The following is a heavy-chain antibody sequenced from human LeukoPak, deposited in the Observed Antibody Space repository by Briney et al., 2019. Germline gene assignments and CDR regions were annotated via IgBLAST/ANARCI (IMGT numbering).Heavy chain of an antibody. CDR2: IIPIFGTA. V-gene: IGHV1-69*06. CDR1: GGTFSSYA. J-gene: IGHJ4*02. D-gene: IGHD3-10*01. CDR3: ARLPPMVRGVIGSNGEFDY. Sequence: SVKVSCKASGGTFSSYAISWVRQAPGQGLEWMGGIIPIFGTANYAQKFQGRVTITADKSTSTAYMELSSLRSEDTAVYYCARLPPMVRGVIGSNGEFDYWGQGTLVTVSS.